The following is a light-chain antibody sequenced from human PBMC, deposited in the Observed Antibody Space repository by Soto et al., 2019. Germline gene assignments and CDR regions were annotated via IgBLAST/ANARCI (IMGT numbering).Light chain of an antibody. CDR2: DSF. Sequence: EIVLTQSPATLSLSPGERATLSCRASQSVSSYLAWYQQKPGQAPRLLIYDSFNRATGSPARFSGSGSGTDFTLTISSLEPEDFAVYYCQQRSTWPVTFGQGTRLEIK. CDR3: QQRSTWPVT. J-gene: IGKJ5*01. CDR1: QSVSSY. V-gene: IGKV3-11*01.